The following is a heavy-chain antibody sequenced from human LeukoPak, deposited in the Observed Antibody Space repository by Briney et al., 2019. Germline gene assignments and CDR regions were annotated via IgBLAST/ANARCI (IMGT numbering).Heavy chain of an antibody. CDR3: ARLIRSPGYMDV. J-gene: IGHJ6*03. CDR2: IYPYDSDS. D-gene: IGHD1-1*01. CDR1: GFSFSSDW. Sequence: GAFLKISCKTSGFSFSSDWIAWVRQMPGKGLEWMGIIYPYDSDSRYSPSFQGQVTMSVDRSTSTAYLQWSSLKASDSAVYYCARLIRSPGYMDVWGKGTTVTVSS. V-gene: IGHV5-51*01.